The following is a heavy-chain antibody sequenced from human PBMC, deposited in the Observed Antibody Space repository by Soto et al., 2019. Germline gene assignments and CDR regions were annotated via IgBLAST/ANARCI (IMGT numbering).Heavy chain of an antibody. CDR2: VSSNGGRT. J-gene: IGHJ1*01. CDR3: AKYSELPYEAYLQQ. D-gene: IGHD1-7*01. CDR1: GFTFSVYA. Sequence: GWSLRLSFAASGFTFSVYAMSLFRQAPGKGLEWVSAVSSNGGRTFYADSLRGRFTISRDNSKSALYLQMNNLRAEDTAIYYCAKYSELPYEAYLQQWGQGTLVTVSS. V-gene: IGHV3-23*01.